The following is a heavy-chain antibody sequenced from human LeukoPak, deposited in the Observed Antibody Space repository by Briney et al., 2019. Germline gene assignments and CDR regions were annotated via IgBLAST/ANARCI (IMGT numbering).Heavy chain of an antibody. Sequence: SETLSLTCDVSGGSISTSSYYWDWVRQRPGKGREWIVSVYYRGTTYYNPSRESRVTLSVDTSKHQFSLKLSSVTAADTAVYYCARHLALSWFGELLLWNYWGQGTLVTVSS. CDR3: ARHLALSWFGELLLWNY. J-gene: IGHJ4*02. V-gene: IGHV4-39*01. CDR2: VYYRGTT. D-gene: IGHD3-10*01. CDR1: GGSISTSSYY.